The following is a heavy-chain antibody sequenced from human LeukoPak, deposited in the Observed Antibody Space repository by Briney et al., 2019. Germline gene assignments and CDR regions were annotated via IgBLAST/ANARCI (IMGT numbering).Heavy chain of an antibody. D-gene: IGHD3-10*01. CDR3: ARVYGSGLGGDY. J-gene: IGHJ4*02. CDR2: INPSGGST. V-gene: IGHV1-46*01. CDR1: GYTFTSYY. Sequence: ASVKVSCKASGYTFTSYYMHWVRQAPGQGLEWMGIINPSGGSTSYAQKFQGRVTMTRVTSTSTVYMELSSLRSEDTAVYYCARVYGSGLGGDYWGQGTLVTVSS.